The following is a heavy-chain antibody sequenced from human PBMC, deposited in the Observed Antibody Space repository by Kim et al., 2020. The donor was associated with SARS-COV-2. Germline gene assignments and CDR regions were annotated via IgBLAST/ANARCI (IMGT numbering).Heavy chain of an antibody. CDR1: GYTLTELS. V-gene: IGHV1-24*01. J-gene: IGHJ4*02. CDR2: FDPEDGET. Sequence: ASVKVSCKVSGYTLTELSMHWVRQAPGKGLEWMGGFDPEDGETIYAQKFQGRVTMTEDTSTDTAYMELSSLRSEDTAVYYCATLPFSMVRGDLSDWGQGTLVTVSS. CDR3: ATLPFSMVRGDLSD. D-gene: IGHD3-10*01.